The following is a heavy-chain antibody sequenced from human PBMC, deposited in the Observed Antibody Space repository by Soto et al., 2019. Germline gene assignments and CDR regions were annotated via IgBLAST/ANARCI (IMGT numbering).Heavy chain of an antibody. J-gene: IGHJ4*02. D-gene: IGHD3-10*01. Sequence: SETLSLTCTVSGRSVSSYYWSWIRQPAGKGLEWIGRVYITGSTNYNPSLKSRVTMSVDTSKNQFSLKLSSVTAADTAVYYCAREASGTYCNDFWGQGTLVTVSS. V-gene: IGHV4-4*07. CDR1: GRSVSSYY. CDR2: VYITGST. CDR3: AREASGTYCNDF.